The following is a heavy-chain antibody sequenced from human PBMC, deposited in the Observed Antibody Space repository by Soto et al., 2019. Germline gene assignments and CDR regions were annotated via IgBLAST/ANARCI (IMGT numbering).Heavy chain of an antibody. CDR1: GFTFSSYG. J-gene: IGHJ6*02. D-gene: IGHD2-15*01. V-gene: IGHV3-33*01. CDR2: IWYDGSNI. Sequence: GGSLRLSCAASGFTFSSYGMHWVRQAPGKGLEWVAVIWYDGSNIYYADSVNGRSTISRDNSKNTLYLQMNSLRAEDTAVYYCARYGPTVVVVAATPRAYYYGMDVWGQGTTVTVSS. CDR3: ARYGPTVVVVAATPRAYYYGMDV.